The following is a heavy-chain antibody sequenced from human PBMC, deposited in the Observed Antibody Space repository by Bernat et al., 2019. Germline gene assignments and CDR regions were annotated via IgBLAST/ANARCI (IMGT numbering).Heavy chain of an antibody. V-gene: IGHV3-30*18. Sequence: QVQLVESGGGVVQPGRSLRLSCAASGFTFSSYGMHWVRQAPGKGLAWVAVISYDGSNKYDADSVKGRFTISRDNSKNTLYLQMNSLRAEDTAVYYCAKDPRTARFLEWLFPLDYWGQGTLVTVSS. D-gene: IGHD3-3*01. CDR3: AKDPRTARFLEWLFPLDY. J-gene: IGHJ4*02. CDR2: ISYDGSNK. CDR1: GFTFSSYG.